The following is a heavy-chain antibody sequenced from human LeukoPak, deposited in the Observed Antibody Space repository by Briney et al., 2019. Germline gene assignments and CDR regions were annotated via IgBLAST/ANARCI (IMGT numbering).Heavy chain of an antibody. J-gene: IGHJ6*03. Sequence: SETLSLTCTVSGGSISSYYWSWIRQPPGRGLEWIGYIYYSGSTNYNPSLKSRVTISVDTSKNQFSLKLSSVTAADTAVYYCARVDIVVVPAAYYYYMDVWGKGTTVTVSS. CDR1: GGSISSYY. D-gene: IGHD2-2*01. CDR2: IYYSGST. CDR3: ARVDIVVVPAAYYYYMDV. V-gene: IGHV4-59*01.